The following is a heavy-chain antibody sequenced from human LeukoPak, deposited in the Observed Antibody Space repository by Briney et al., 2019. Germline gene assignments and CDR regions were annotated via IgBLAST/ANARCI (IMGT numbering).Heavy chain of an antibody. D-gene: IGHD3-10*01. CDR3: ARGMVRGVIINNWFDP. V-gene: IGHV4-31*03. Sequence: SQTLSLTCTVSGCSISSGGYYWSWIRQHPGKVLEWIGYIYYTGSTYYNPSLKSRVTISVATSKNPFSLTLSSVTAADTAVYYCARGMVRGVIINNWFDPWGQGTLVTVSS. J-gene: IGHJ5*02. CDR1: GCSISSGGYY. CDR2: IYYTGST.